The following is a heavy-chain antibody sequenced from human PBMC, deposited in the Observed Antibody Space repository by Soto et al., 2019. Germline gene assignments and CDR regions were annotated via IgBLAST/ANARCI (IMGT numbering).Heavy chain of an antibody. CDR2: ISYDGSNK. Sequence: QVQLVESGGGVVQPGRSLRLSFAASGFTFSSYAMHWVRQAPGKGLEWVAVISYDGSNKYYADSVKGRFTISRDNSKNTLYLQMNSLRAEDTAVYYCARDRSSGWSFDYWGQGTLVTVSS. CDR3: ARDRSSGWSFDY. D-gene: IGHD6-19*01. V-gene: IGHV3-30-3*01. CDR1: GFTFSSYA. J-gene: IGHJ4*02.